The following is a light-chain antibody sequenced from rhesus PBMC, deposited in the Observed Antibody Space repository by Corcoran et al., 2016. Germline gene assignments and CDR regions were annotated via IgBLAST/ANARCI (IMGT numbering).Light chain of an antibody. Sequence: DIQMSQSPSSLSASVGDRVTITCRARQGISSYLNWYQQKPGKAPKLLIYYANSLPSGVPSRFSVSGSGTDLPLNISSLQLDGFATYYYQQGKNNPWTISQGTKVEIK. J-gene: IGKJ1*01. CDR3: QQGKNNPWT. V-gene: IGKV1-32*02. CDR1: QGISSY. CDR2: YAN.